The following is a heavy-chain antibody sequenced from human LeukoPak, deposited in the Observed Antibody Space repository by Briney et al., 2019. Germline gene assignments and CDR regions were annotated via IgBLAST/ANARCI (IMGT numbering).Heavy chain of an antibody. CDR2: INHSGST. CDR1: GGSFSGYY. V-gene: IGHV4-34*01. CDR3: ARLDRYGSGSYRKVVFDY. Sequence: NASETLSLTCAVYGGSFSGYYWSWIRQPPGKGLEWIGEINHSGSTNYNPSLKSRVTISVDTSKNQFSLKLSSVTAADTAVYYCARLDRYGSGSYRKVVFDYWGQGTLVTVSS. J-gene: IGHJ4*02. D-gene: IGHD3-10*01.